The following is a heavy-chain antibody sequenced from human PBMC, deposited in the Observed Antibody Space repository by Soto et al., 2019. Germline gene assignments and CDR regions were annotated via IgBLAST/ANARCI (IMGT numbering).Heavy chain of an antibody. CDR3: ARESEDLTSNFDY. Sequence: GGSLRLSCAASGFTFTRYSMNWVRQAPGKGLEWVSSISSTTNYIYYADSMKGRFTVSRDNAKNSVYLDMNSLSAEDTAVYYCARESEDLTSNFDYWGQGTLVTVAS. CDR1: GFTFTRYS. J-gene: IGHJ4*02. V-gene: IGHV3-21*01. CDR2: ISSTTNYI.